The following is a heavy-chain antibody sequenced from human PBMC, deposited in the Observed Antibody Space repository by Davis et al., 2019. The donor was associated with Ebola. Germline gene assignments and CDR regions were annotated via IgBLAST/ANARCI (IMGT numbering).Heavy chain of an antibody. J-gene: IGHJ6*02. D-gene: IGHD6-6*01. V-gene: IGHV4-34*01. CDR1: GGSFSGSY. CDR2: INHSGST. Sequence: SLTCAVYGGSFSGSYWSWIRQPPGKGLEWIGEINHSGSTNYNPSLKSRVTISVDTSKNQFSLKLSSVTAADTAVYYCARLADYYYYGMDVWGQGTTVTVSS. CDR3: ARLADYYYYGMDV.